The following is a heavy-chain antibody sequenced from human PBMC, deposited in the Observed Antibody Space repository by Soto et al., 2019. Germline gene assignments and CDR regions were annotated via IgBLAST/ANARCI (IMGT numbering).Heavy chain of an antibody. J-gene: IGHJ4*02. Sequence: VQLVESGGGLVQPGGSLRLSCAASGFAFGSYWMHWVRQAPGKGLVWVSRISQDGAIATQADSVKGRFTISRDNAKNTPFLQMNSLRADDKAVYYCLRDQSRLNEFAGQWGQGTLVTVSS. CDR2: ISQDGAIA. V-gene: IGHV3-74*01. D-gene: IGHD1-1*01. CDR1: GFAFGSYW. CDR3: LRDQSRLNEFAGQ.